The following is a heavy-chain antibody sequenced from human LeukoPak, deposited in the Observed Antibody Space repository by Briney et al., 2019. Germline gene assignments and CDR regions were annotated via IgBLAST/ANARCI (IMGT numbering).Heavy chain of an antibody. Sequence: SETLSLTCTVSGVSMRSSGYYWGWIRQPPGMGLEWIVSISYSGSTNFNPSLKSRVTILEDTSKNQFSLKLSSVTAADTAVYYCYTTSGGRPHWGQGTLVTVSS. CDR3: YTTSGGRPH. CDR2: ISYSGST. J-gene: IGHJ4*02. D-gene: IGHD2-2*02. V-gene: IGHV4-39*01. CDR1: GVSMRSSGYY.